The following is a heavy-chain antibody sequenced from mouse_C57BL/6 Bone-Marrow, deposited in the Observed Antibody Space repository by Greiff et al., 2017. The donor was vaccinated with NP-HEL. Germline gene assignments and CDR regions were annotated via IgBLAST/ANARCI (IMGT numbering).Heavy chain of an antibody. V-gene: IGHV1-69*01. CDR3: EITTVGGGY. CDR1: GYTFTSYW. J-gene: IGHJ2*01. Sequence: QVQLQQPGAELVMPGASVKLSCKASGYTFTSYWMHWVKQRPGQGLEWIGEIDPSDSYTNYNQKFKGKSTLTVDKSSSTAYMQLSSLTSEDSAVYYCEITTVGGGYWGQGTTLTVSS. CDR2: IDPSDSYT. D-gene: IGHD1-1*01.